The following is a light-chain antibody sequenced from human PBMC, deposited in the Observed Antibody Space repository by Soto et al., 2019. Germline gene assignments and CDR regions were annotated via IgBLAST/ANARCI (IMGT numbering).Light chain of an antibody. Sequence: DIHMTQSRSSLSASVGDRVTITCRASQSISSYLNWYQQKPGKAPKLLIYAASSLQRGVPSRFSGVGSGTDSTLTITSLQPEDFATYYCQQSYSTLSWTFGQGTKVDIK. CDR2: AAS. V-gene: IGKV1-39*01. CDR3: QQSYSTLSWT. J-gene: IGKJ1*01. CDR1: QSISSY.